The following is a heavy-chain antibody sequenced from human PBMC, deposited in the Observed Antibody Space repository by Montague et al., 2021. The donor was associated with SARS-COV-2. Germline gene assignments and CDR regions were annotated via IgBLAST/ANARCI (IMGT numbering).Heavy chain of an antibody. V-gene: IGHV6-1*01. CDR1: GDSVSSKSAA. Sequence: CAISGDSVSSKSAAWNWIGRSPSRGLEWLGRTYYRSKWYTDYAVSVRSRITVNSDTSKNQVSLHLTSVTPDDTAVYFCARDLGISLSTGRVDAFDVWGQGTMVTVSS. CDR2: TYYRSKWYT. J-gene: IGHJ3*01. D-gene: IGHD5/OR15-5a*01. CDR3: ARDLGISLSTGRVDAFDV.